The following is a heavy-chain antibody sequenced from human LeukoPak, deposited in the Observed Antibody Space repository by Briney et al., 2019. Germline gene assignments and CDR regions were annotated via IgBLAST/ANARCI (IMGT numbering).Heavy chain of an antibody. J-gene: IGHJ4*02. CDR2: ISAYNGNT. V-gene: IGHV1-18*01. CDR3: AREVATTTSFDY. Sequence: ASVKVSCKASGYTFTNYGISWVRQAPGQGLEWMGWISAYNGNTNYAQKLQGRVTMTTDTSTSTAYMELRSLRSDDTAVYYCAREVATTTSFDYWGQGTLVTVSS. CDR1: GYTFTNYG. D-gene: IGHD5-12*01.